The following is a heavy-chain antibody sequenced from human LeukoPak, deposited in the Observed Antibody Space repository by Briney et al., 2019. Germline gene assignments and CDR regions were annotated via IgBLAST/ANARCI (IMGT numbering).Heavy chain of an antibody. V-gene: IGHV3-11*04. CDR1: GFTFSDYY. D-gene: IGHD3-16*01. Sequence: PGGSLRLSCAASGFTFSDYYMSWIRQAPGKGLEWVSYISSSGSTIYYADSVKGRFTISRDNAKNSLYLQMNSLRAEDTAVYYCARSGITPYYYYYMDVWGKGTTVTVSS. J-gene: IGHJ6*03. CDR2: ISSSGSTI. CDR3: ARSGITPYYYYYMDV.